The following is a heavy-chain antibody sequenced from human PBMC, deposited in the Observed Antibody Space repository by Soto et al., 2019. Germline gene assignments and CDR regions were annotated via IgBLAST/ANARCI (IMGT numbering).Heavy chain of an antibody. CDR2: IWYDGSNK. V-gene: IGHV3-33*01. CDR3: ARYRKGYYDSNLDY. D-gene: IGHD3-22*01. CDR1: GFTFSSYG. Sequence: QVQLVESGGGVVQPGRSLRLTCAASGFTFSSYGMHWVRQAPGKGLEWVAVIWYDGSNKYYADSVKGRFTISRDNSKNTLYLQMNGLRAEDTAVYYCARYRKGYYDSNLDYWGQGTLVTVSS. J-gene: IGHJ4*02.